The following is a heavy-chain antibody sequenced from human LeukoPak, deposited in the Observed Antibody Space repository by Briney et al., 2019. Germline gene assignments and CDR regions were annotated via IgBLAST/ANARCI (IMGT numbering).Heavy chain of an antibody. CDR3: ARDGGGYRYGNDAFDI. CDR2: IKFDGSEK. V-gene: IGHV3-7*01. CDR1: GFTFSNYW. D-gene: IGHD5-18*01. Sequence: HPGGSLRLSCAASGFTFSNYWMSWVRQAPGKGLEWVANIKFDGSEKFYVDSVKGRFTISRDNAKNSLYLQMNSLRAEDTSVYYCARDGGGYRYGNDAFDIWGQGTMVTVSS. J-gene: IGHJ3*02.